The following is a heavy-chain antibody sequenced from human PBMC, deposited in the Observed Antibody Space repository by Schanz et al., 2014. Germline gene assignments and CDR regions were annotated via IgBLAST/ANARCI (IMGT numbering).Heavy chain of an antibody. CDR3: ASSGAGYSSSWDFDY. CDR1: GYTFTSDS. V-gene: IGHV1-69*02. D-gene: IGHD6-13*01. Sequence: QVQLVQSGAEVKKPGASVKVSCKASGYTFTSDSMHWVRQAPGQGLEWMGRIISILGIPNYAQKFQGRVTITADKSTFTAYMDVSSLRSEDTAVYYCASSGAGYSSSWDFDYWGQGTLVTVSS. J-gene: IGHJ4*02. CDR2: IISILGIP.